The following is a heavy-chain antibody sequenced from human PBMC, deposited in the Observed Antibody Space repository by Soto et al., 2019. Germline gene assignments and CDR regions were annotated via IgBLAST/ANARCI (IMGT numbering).Heavy chain of an antibody. D-gene: IGHD6-19*01. CDR1: GFTFSSYG. Sequence: GGSLRLSCAASGFTFSSYGMHWVRQAPGKGLEWVAVISYDGSNKYYADSVKGRFTISRDNSKNTLYLQMNSLRAEDTAVYYCAKVVIAVAGTHPHPLDKWGQGTLVTVSS. CDR2: ISYDGSNK. J-gene: IGHJ4*02. CDR3: AKVVIAVAGTHPHPLDK. V-gene: IGHV3-30*18.